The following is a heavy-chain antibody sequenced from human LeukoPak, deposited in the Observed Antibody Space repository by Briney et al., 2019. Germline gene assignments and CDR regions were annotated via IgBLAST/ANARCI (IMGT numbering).Heavy chain of an antibody. D-gene: IGHD3-22*01. Sequence: GGSLRLSCAASGFTFSSYWMHWVRQAPGKGLEWVSGIGGSGAGTYYAVSVKGRFTISRDNSKNTLYLQMNSLRAEDTAVYYCATTLHSGYYDLYWGQGTLVTVSS. CDR1: GFTFSSYW. V-gene: IGHV3-23*01. J-gene: IGHJ4*02. CDR2: IGGSGAGT. CDR3: ATTLHSGYYDLY.